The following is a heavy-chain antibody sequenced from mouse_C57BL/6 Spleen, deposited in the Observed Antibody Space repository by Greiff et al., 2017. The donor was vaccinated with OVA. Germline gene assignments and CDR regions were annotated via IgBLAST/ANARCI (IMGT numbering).Heavy chain of an antibody. Sequence: EVKLVESGGGLVKPGGSLKLSCAASGFTFSDYGMHWVRQAPEKGLEWVAYISSGSSTIYYADTVKGRFTISRDNAKNTLFLQMTSLRSEDTAMYYCARNRGAWFAYWGQGTLVTVSA. J-gene: IGHJ3*01. CDR1: GFTFSDYG. CDR2: ISSGSSTI. D-gene: IGHD2-14*01. V-gene: IGHV5-17*01. CDR3: ARNRGAWFAY.